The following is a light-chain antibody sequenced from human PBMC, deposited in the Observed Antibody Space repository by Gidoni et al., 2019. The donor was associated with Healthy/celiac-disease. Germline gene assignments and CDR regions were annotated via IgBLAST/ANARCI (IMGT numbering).Light chain of an antibody. Sequence: VLTPSPATLPLSPVERAILTCSASQSVSSNVAWYQQKPDQAPRLHINDASNSATDIPARFSGSGCGTDFTLTISSLEPEDFAFDYCQQRRNWPQAVTFGPGTKVDIK. J-gene: IGKJ3*01. V-gene: IGKV3-11*01. CDR1: QSVSSN. CDR2: DAS. CDR3: QQRRNWPQAVT.